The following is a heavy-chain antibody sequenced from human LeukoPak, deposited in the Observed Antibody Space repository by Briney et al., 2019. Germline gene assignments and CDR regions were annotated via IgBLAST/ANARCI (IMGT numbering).Heavy chain of an antibody. J-gene: IGHJ5*02. CDR2: IYYSGSA. Sequence: SETLSLTCTVSGGFISSGGNYWSWIRRHPGKGLEWIGYIYYSGSAYYNPSLKSRVTISVDMSKDQFSLKLDSVTAADTAVYYCAGLGARGIPAAYNWLDPWGQGVLVTVSS. CDR3: AGLGARGIPAAYNWLDP. D-gene: IGHD6-13*01. CDR1: GGFISSGGNY. V-gene: IGHV4-31*03.